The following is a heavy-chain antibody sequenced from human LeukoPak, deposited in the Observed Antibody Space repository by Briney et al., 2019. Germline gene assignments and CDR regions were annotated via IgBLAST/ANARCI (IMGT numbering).Heavy chain of an antibody. CDR1: GYTFTSYY. Sequence: ASVKVSRKSSGYTFTSYYMHWVRQAPGQGLEWMGIINPSGGSTSYAQKFQGRVTMTRDTSTSTVYMELSSLRSEDTAVYYCARDGGEKSSSIALYYYYYYYMDVWGKGTTVTVSS. CDR3: ARDGGEKSSSIALYYYYYYYMDV. CDR2: INPSGGST. V-gene: IGHV1-46*01. J-gene: IGHJ6*03. D-gene: IGHD6-6*01.